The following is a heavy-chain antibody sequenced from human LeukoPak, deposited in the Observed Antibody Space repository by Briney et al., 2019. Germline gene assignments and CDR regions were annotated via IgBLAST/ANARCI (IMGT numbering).Heavy chain of an antibody. D-gene: IGHD3-3*01. CDR2: IYTSGST. Sequence: SETLSLTCTVSGGSIGSYYWSWIRQPAGKGLEWIGRIYTSGSTNYNPSLKSRVTMSVDTSKNQFSLKLSSVTAADTAVYYCARDYDFWSGYYRDYYMDVWGKGTTVTVSS. J-gene: IGHJ6*03. CDR3: ARDYDFWSGYYRDYYMDV. V-gene: IGHV4-4*07. CDR1: GGSIGSYY.